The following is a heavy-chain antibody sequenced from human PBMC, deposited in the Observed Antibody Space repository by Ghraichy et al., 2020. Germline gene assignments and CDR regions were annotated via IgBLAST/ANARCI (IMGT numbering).Heavy chain of an antibody. CDR2: IYYSGST. CDR1: GGSISDTTYY. D-gene: IGHD1-26*01. Sequence: SQTLSLTCTISGGSISDTTYYWGWIRQPPGKGLEWIATIYYSGSTYYNPSLRSRVTMSVDTSKNQFSLNLSSVSAADTAVYSCARQGGGGRSFDYWGQGTLVTVSS. CDR3: ARQGGGGRSFDY. J-gene: IGHJ4*02. V-gene: IGHV4-39*01.